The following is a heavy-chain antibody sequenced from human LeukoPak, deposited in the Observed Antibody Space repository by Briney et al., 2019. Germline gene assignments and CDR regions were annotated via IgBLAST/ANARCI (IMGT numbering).Heavy chain of an antibody. CDR1: GYTFTNYA. CDR3: ARAGSYGNFYYYYGMDV. D-gene: IGHD5-18*01. CDR2: INTNTGNP. Sequence: ASVKVSCKASGYTFTNYAMNWVRQAPGQGLEGMGWINTNTGNPTYAQGFTGRFVFSLDTSVSTAYLQISSLKAEDTAVYYCARAGSYGNFYYYYGMDVWGQGTTVTVSS. V-gene: IGHV7-4-1*02. J-gene: IGHJ6*02.